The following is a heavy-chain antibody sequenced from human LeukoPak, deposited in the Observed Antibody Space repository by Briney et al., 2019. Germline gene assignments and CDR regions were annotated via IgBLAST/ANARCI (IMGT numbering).Heavy chain of an antibody. CDR1: GGSISSGSYY. Sequence: PSETLSLTCTVSGGSISSGSYYWSWIRQPAGKRLEWIGRIYTSGSTNYNPSLKSRVTISVDTSKNQFSLKLSSVTAADTAVYYCARYYDSSGWGFDYWGQGTLVTVSS. V-gene: IGHV4-61*02. D-gene: IGHD3-22*01. CDR2: IYTSGST. CDR3: ARYYDSSGWGFDY. J-gene: IGHJ4*02.